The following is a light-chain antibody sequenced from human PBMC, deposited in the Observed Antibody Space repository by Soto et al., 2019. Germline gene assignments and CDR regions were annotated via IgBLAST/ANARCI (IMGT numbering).Light chain of an antibody. Sequence: QSALTQPASVSGSPGQSITISCTGSSSDVGGYNYVSWYQQHPGKAPKLMIYEVSNRPSGVSNRFSGSKSGNTASLTISGLLAEDEADYYCSSSTRTTLVVFGGGTKLTVL. CDR1: SSDVGGYNY. V-gene: IGLV2-14*01. J-gene: IGLJ2*01. CDR3: SSSTRTTLVV. CDR2: EVS.